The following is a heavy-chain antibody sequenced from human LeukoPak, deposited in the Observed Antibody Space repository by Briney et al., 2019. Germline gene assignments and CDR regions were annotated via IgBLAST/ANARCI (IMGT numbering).Heavy chain of an antibody. CDR3: ATDPGVQLERRVVVSYAFDI. D-gene: IGHD1-1*01. V-gene: IGHV1-69*13. J-gene: IGHJ3*02. CDR2: IIPISGAA. Sequence: ASVKVSCKAVGDTFSIYGISWVRQAPGQGLEWMGGIIPISGAAEYAQKFQGRVTITADEPTTTAYMELTSLTSDDTAVYYCATDPGVQLERRVVVSYAFDIWGQGTMVTVSS. CDR1: GDTFSIYG.